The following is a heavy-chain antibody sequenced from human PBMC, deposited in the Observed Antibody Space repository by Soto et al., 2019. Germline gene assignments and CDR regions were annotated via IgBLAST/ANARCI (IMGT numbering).Heavy chain of an antibody. J-gene: IGHJ5*02. CDR3: ARETVHTNWFDP. D-gene: IGHD4-4*01. CDR1: GGSISSGGYS. Sequence: PSETLSLTCAVSGGSISSGGYSWSWIRQPPGKGLEWIGYIYHSGSTYYNPSLKSRVTISVDRSKNQFSLKLSSVTAADTAVYYCARETVHTNWFDPWGQGTLVTVSS. V-gene: IGHV4-30-2*01. CDR2: IYHSGST.